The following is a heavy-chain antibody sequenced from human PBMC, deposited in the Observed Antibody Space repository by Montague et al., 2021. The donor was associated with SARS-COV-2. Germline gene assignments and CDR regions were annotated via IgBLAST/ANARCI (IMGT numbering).Heavy chain of an antibody. D-gene: IGHD3-3*01. V-gene: IGHV4-34*01. CDR2: INLAGSA. CDR3: ARGQVTISGVLIFIPAAGHFDG. CDR1: SGSFSDFY. Sequence: SETLSLTCAVYSGSFSDFYWSWSRQSPGKGVGWVWVINLAGSATYIPSPKVRSPLSSDPSKNQFSLTLQSLTPADTAVYYCARGQVTISGVLIFIPAAGHFDGWGQGTSVTVSS. J-gene: IGHJ6*02.